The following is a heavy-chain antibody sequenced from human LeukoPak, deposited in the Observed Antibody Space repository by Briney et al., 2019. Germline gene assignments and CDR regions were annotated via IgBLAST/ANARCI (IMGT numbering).Heavy chain of an antibody. V-gene: IGHV4-34*01. CDR3: ARGCLDPDYYDSRRGFDP. J-gene: IGHJ5*02. Sequence: SETLSLTCAVCGGSFSGYYWSWIRQPPGKGLEWIGEINHSGSTNYNPSLKSRVTISVDTSKNQFSLKLSSVTAADTAVYYCARGCLDPDYYDSRRGFDPWGQGTLVTVSS. D-gene: IGHD3-22*01. CDR2: INHSGST. CDR1: GGSFSGYY.